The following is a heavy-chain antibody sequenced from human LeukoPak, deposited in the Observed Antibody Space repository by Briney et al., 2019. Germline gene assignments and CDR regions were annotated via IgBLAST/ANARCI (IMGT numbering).Heavy chain of an antibody. CDR2: IYYSEST. V-gene: IGHV4-59*01. J-gene: IGHJ3*02. D-gene: IGHD3-3*01. CDR3: ARDRVDFWSGYYSAFDI. Sequence: PSETLSLTCTVSGGSISSYYWSWIRQPPGKGLEWIGYIYYSESTNYNPSLKSRVTISVDTSKNQFSLKLSSVTAADTAVYYCARDRVDFWSGYYSAFDIWGQGTMVTVSS. CDR1: GGSISSYY.